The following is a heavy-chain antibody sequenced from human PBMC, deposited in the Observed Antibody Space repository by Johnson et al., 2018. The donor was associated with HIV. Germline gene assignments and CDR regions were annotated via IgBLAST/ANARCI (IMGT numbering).Heavy chain of an antibody. CDR3: AKDASQSRAAGTGAFDI. D-gene: IGHD6-13*01. CDR1: GFTFSSYA. V-gene: IGHV3-30*04. Sequence: QVQLVESGGGVVQPGRSLRLSCAASGFTFSSYAMHWVRQAPGKGLEWVAVISYDGSNKYYADSVKGRFTISRDNSKNTLYLQMNSLRAEDTAVYYCAKDASQSRAAGTGAFDIWGQGTMVTVSS. CDR2: ISYDGSNK. J-gene: IGHJ3*02.